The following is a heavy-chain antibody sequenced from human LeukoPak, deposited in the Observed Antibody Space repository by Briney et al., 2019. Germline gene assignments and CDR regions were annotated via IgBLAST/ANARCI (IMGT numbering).Heavy chain of an antibody. CDR3: AKYSSAWYLAEYFQY. CDR2: IKQDGSEK. D-gene: IGHD6-19*01. V-gene: IGHV3-7*01. Sequence: GGSLRLSCAASGFTFSSYRMSWVRQAPGKGLEWVANIKQDGSEKYYVDSVKGRFTISRDNAKNSLYLQMNSLRAEDTAVYYCAKYSSAWYLAEYFQYWGQGTLVTVSS. CDR1: GFTFSSYR. J-gene: IGHJ1*01.